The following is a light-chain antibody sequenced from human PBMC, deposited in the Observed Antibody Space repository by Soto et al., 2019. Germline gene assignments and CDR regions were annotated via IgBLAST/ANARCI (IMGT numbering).Light chain of an antibody. V-gene: IGKV3-20*01. J-gene: IGKJ4*02. Sequence: EIVLTQSPATLSLSPGERATLSCRASQSVSRYLAWYQQKPGQAPRLLIYDASNRATGIPARFSGSGSGTDFTLTISRLEPEDFAVYYCQQYGSSSLTFGGGTKVDIK. CDR3: QQYGSSSLT. CDR2: DAS. CDR1: QSVSRY.